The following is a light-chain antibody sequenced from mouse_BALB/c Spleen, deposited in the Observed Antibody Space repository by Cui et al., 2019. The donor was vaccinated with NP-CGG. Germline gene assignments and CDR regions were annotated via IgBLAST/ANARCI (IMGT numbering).Light chain of an antibody. J-gene: IGLJ1*01. CDR3: ALWYSNHWV. Sequence: QAVVHQEPPLTTSGGETVTFTCRSSTGAVTTDNYANWVQEKPDHLFTGLIGGTNNRAPGVPARFSGSLIGDKAALTITGAQAEDEAIYFCALWYSNHWVFGGGTKLTVL. CDR2: GTN. V-gene: IGLV1*01. CDR1: TGAVTTDNY.